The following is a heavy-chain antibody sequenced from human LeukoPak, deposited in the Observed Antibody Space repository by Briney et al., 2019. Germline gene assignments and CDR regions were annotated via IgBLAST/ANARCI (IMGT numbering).Heavy chain of an antibody. D-gene: IGHD3-10*01. V-gene: IGHV4-59*01. J-gene: IGHJ5*02. CDR3: ARGQANYYGSGSYYLDL. CDR1: GGSISSYY. Sequence: PSETLSLTCTVSGGSISSYYWSWIRQPPGKVLEWIGYIYYSGSTNYNPSLKSRVTISVDTSKNQFSLKLSSVTAADTAVYYCARGQANYYGSGSYYLDLWGQGTLVTVSS. CDR2: IYYSGST.